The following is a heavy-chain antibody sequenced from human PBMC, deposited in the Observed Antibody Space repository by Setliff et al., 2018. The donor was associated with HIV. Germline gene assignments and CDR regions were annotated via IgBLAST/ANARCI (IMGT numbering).Heavy chain of an antibody. CDR1: GFTFVAHA. V-gene: IGHV3-23*01. Sequence: GSLRLSCAASGFTFVAHAMNWVRQAPGKGLEWVSSISGSSSSIYYADSVKGRFTISRDNSKNTLYLQMNSLRAEDTAVYYCGKDRYDNYVWGSYHGPDFWGQGTLVTVSS. D-gene: IGHD3-16*01. CDR2: ISGSSSSI. J-gene: IGHJ4*02. CDR3: GKDRYDNYVWGSYHGPDF.